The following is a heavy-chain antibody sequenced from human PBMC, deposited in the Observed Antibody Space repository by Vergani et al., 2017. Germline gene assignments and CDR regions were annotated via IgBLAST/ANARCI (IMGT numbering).Heavy chain of an antibody. CDR1: GFTFGYYA. D-gene: IGHD6-19*01. Sequence: EVQLVESGGDLVQPGRSLRLSCTASGFTFGYYAMDWFRQAPGQGLEWVGGIRSKAYGQATIYAASVKGRFTISRDDSKNTLYLQMNSLRAEDTAVYYCAKVGSSGEIDAFDIWGQGTMVTVSS. CDR3: AKVGSSGEIDAFDI. CDR2: IRSKAYGQAT. V-gene: IGHV3-49*03. J-gene: IGHJ3*02.